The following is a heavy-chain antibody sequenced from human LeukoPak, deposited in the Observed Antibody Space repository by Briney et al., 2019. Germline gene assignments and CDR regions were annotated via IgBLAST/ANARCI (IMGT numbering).Heavy chain of an antibody. CDR2: ISGSGGTT. V-gene: IGHV3-23*01. CDR1: GFTFSSFA. D-gene: IGHD3-10*02. CDR3: AELGITMIGGV. Sequence: GGSLRLSCAASGFTFSSFAMTWVRQAPGKGLEWVSSISGSGGTTYYADSIKGRFTISRDSSKNMLYLQMNRLRAEDTAVYYCAELGITMIGGVWGKGTTVTISS. J-gene: IGHJ6*04.